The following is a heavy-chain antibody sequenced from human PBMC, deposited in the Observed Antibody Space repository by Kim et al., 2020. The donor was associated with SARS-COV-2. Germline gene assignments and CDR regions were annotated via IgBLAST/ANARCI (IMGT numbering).Heavy chain of an antibody. CDR3: ARVGGFEGSGSYYVRQDV. CDR2: ISSSSSYI. V-gene: IGHV3-21*01. D-gene: IGHD1-26*01. CDR1: AFTFSSYS. J-gene: IGHJ6*02. Sequence: GGSLRLSCAASAFTFSSYSMNWVRQAPGKGLEWVSSISSSSSYIYYADSVKGRFTISRDNAKNSLYLQMNSLRAEDTAVYYCARVGGFEGSGSYYVRQDVWGQGTTVTVSS.